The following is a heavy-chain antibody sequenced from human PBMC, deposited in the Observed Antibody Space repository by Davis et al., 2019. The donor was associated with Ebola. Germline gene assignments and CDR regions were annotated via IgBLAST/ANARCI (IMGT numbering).Heavy chain of an antibody. D-gene: IGHD5-18*01. CDR1: GFTFSSYG. CDR3: AKDTAMGHGPFDY. CDR2: ISYDGSNK. V-gene: IGHV3-30*18. J-gene: IGHJ4*02. Sequence: GESLKISCAASGFTFSSYGMHWVRQAPGKGLEWVAVISYDGSNKYYADSVKGRFTISRDNSKNTLYLQMNSLRAEDTAVYYCAKDTAMGHGPFDYWGQGTLVTVSS.